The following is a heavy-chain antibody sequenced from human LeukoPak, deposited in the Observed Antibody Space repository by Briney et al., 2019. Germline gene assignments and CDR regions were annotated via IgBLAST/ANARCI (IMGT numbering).Heavy chain of an antibody. CDR2: TFYRSKWYS. Sequence: SQTLSLTCAISGDSVSGNRPAWSWIRQSPSRGLEWLGRTFYRSKWYSDYAVSVKGRITINPDTSKNQFSLQLNSVTPEDTAVYYCARDLSGIFDPWGQGTLVTVSS. V-gene: IGHV6-1*01. D-gene: IGHD3-10*01. CDR3: ARDLSGIFDP. CDR1: GDSVSGNRPA. J-gene: IGHJ5*02.